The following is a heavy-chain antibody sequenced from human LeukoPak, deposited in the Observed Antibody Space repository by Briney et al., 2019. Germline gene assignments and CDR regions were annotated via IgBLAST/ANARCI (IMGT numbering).Heavy chain of an antibody. D-gene: IGHD4-17*01. CDR2: IYHSGST. J-gene: IGHJ6*03. Sequence: SETLSLTCTVSGYSISSGYYWGWIRQPPGKGLEWIGSIYHSGSTYYNPSLKSRVTISVDTSKNQFSLKLSSVTAADTAVYYCAREGVGDPLPYYYYYMDVWGKGTTVTVSS. CDR1: GYSISSGYY. V-gene: IGHV4-38-2*02. CDR3: AREGVGDPLPYYYYYMDV.